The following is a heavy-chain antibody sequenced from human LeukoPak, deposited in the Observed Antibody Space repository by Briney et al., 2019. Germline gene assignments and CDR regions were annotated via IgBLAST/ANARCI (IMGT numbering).Heavy chain of an antibody. Sequence: SETLSLTCTVSGVSISIYYWTWIRQPPGKGLEWIGYISYTGSTGSTNYNPSLKSRVTISVDTSKNQFSLKLSSVTAADAAIYYVAKAMAYYDILTGYPNYHYYGMDVWGQGTTVTVSS. D-gene: IGHD3-9*01. J-gene: IGHJ6*02. CDR1: GVSISIYY. CDR3: AKAMAYYDILTGYPNYHYYGMDV. V-gene: IGHV4-59*01. CDR2: ISYTGSTGST.